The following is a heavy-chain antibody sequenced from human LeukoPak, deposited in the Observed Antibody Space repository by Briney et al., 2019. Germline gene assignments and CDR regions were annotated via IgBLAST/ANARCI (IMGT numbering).Heavy chain of an antibody. CDR2: VYTNGST. CDR3: ARDSRGYYGSGSYLDY. J-gene: IGHJ4*02. V-gene: IGHV4-4*07. CDR1: GGSVSSYY. Sequence: SETLSLTCTVSGGSVSSYYWSWIRPPAGKGLEWIGRVYTNGSTNYNPSLKSRVTMSVDTSKNQFSLKLSSVTAAETAMYYCARDSRGYYGSGSYLDYWGQGTLVTVSS. D-gene: IGHD3-10*01.